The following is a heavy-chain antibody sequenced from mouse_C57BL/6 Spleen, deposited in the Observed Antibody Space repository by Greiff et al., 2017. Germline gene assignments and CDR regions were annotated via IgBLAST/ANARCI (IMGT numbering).Heavy chain of an antibody. CDR1: GYTFTSYW. CDR3: AIYGSSPWYFDV. V-gene: IGHV1-69*01. CDR2: IDPSDSYT. D-gene: IGHD1-1*01. Sequence: VQLQQPGAELVMPGASVKLSCKASGYTFTSYWMHWVKQRPGQGLEWIGEIDPSDSYTNYNQKFKGKSTLTVDKSSSTAYMQLSSLTSEDSAVYSCAIYGSSPWYFDVWGTGTTVTVSS. J-gene: IGHJ1*03.